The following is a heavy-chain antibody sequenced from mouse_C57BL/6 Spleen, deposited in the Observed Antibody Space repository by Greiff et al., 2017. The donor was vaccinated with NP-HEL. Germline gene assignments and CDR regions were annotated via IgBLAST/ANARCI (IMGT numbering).Heavy chain of an antibody. CDR1: GYSITSGYY. CDR2: ISYDGSN. D-gene: IGHD2-4*01. J-gene: IGHJ3*01. Sequence: VQLQQSGPGLVKPSQSLSLTCSVTGYSITSGYYWNWIRQFPGNKLEWMGYISYDGSNNYNPSLKNRISITRDTSKNQFFLKLNSVTTEDTATYYCARGLGYDYDGTFAYWGQGTLVTVSA. V-gene: IGHV3-6*01. CDR3: ARGLGYDYDGTFAY.